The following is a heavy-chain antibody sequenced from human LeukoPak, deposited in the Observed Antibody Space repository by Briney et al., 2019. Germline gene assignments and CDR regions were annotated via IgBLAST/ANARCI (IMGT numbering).Heavy chain of an antibody. CDR2: IREDGTEK. CDR1: GFTFSRFW. D-gene: IGHD2-21*01. Sequence: GGSLRLSCATSGFTFSRFWMSWVRQAPGKGLEWVANIREDGTEKKYVDSVKGRFTISRDNAKNSLSLQMNSLRAEDTAVYYCARDEKDGPLWYWGQGILVTVSS. CDR3: ARDEKDGPLWY. J-gene: IGHJ4*02. V-gene: IGHV3-7*01.